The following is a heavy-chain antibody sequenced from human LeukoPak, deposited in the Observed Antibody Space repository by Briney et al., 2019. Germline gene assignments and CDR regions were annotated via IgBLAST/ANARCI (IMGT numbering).Heavy chain of an antibody. CDR1: GFTFSSYS. Sequence: SGGSLRLSCAASGFTFSSYSMNWVRQAPGKGLEWVSSISSSSSYIYYADSVRGRFTISRDSAKNSLYLQMNSLRAEDTAVFYCARDQYDTWSRRGNFDSWGQGTLVIVSS. D-gene: IGHD3/OR15-3a*01. J-gene: IGHJ4*02. CDR2: ISSSSSYI. V-gene: IGHV3-21*04. CDR3: ARDQYDTWSRRGNFDS.